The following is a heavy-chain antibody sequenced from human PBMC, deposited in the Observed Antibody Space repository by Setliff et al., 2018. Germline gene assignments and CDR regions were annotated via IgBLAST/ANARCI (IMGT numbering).Heavy chain of an antibody. J-gene: IGHJ4*02. CDR3: SRLVRYCTTTSCQRLSGGEY. D-gene: IGHD2-2*01. V-gene: IGHV1-18*01. Sequence: RASVKVSCKASGYTFSDYGITWVRQAPGQGLEWMGWISIYTGNAYYAHKLQGRVTMTTDTSTDTAYLELGSLRSDDTAVYYCSRLVRYCTTTSCQRLSGGEYWGQGTLVTVSS. CDR2: ISIYTGNA. CDR1: GYTFSDYG.